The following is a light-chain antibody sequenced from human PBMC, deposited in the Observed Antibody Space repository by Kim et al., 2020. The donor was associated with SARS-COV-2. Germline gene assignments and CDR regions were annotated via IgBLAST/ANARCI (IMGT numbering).Light chain of an antibody. CDR2: GAS. CDR3: QQYGSSIFT. CDR1: QSVSSSY. V-gene: IGKV3-20*01. Sequence: CPGDRATPSCRASQSVSSSYLAWYQQKPGQAPRLLIYGASSRATGIPDRFSGSGSGTDFTLTISRLEPEDFAVYYCQQYGSSIFTFGPGTKVDIK. J-gene: IGKJ3*01.